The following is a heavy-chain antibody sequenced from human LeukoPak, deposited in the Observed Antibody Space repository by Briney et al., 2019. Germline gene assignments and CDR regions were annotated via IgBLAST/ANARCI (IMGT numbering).Heavy chain of an antibody. Sequence: SLRLSCAASRFTFSSYWMHWVRQAPGKGLEGVSGITWNSGRIGYADSVKGRFTISRDNAKSSLYLQMNILRAEDTALYYCAKGSSWDYWGQGTLVTVSS. CDR3: AKGSSWDY. CDR1: RFTFSSYW. V-gene: IGHV3-9*01. J-gene: IGHJ4*02. CDR2: ITWNSGRI. D-gene: IGHD6-13*01.